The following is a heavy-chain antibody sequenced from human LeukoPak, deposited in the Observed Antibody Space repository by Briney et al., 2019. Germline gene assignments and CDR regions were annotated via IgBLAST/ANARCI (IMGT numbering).Heavy chain of an antibody. D-gene: IGHD6-13*01. CDR1: GFTFSNYN. Sequence: GGSLRLSCAASGFTFSNYNMNWFRQAPGKGLEWVSYITGSSTSIYYADSVKGRFTISRDNAKNTLYLQMNSLRAEDTAVYYCAREPTYTSSWYTTCDYWGQGTLVTVSS. CDR3: AREPTYTSSWYTTCDY. J-gene: IGHJ4*02. CDR2: ITGSSTSI. V-gene: IGHV3-48*01.